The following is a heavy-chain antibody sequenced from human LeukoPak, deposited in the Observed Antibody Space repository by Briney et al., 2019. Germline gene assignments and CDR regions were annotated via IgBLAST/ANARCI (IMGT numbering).Heavy chain of an antibody. Sequence: PSETLSLTCAVYGGSFSGYYWSWIRHPPGKGLEWIGEINHSGSTNYNPSLKSRVTISVDTSKNQFSLKLSSVTAADTAVYYCARTTVTKFDAFDYWGQGTLVTVSS. V-gene: IGHV4-34*01. J-gene: IGHJ4*02. CDR3: ARTTVTKFDAFDY. D-gene: IGHD4-17*01. CDR2: INHSGST. CDR1: GGSFSGYY.